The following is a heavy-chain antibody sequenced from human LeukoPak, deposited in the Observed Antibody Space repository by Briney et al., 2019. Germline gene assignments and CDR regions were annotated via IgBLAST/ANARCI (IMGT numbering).Heavy chain of an antibody. D-gene: IGHD1-26*01. CDR2: TYYRSKWYN. J-gene: IGHJ3*02. CDR1: GDSVSSNSAA. Sequence: SQTLSLTCAISGDSVSSNSAAWNWIRQSPSRGLEWLGRTYYRSKWYNDYAVSVKSRITINPDTSKNQFSLQLDSVTPEDTAVYYCARGNPVGVAEGFDIWGQGTMVTVSS. V-gene: IGHV6-1*01. CDR3: ARGNPVGVAEGFDI.